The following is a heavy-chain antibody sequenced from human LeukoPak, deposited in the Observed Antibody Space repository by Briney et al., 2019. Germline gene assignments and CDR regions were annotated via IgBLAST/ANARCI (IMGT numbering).Heavy chain of an antibody. CDR2: MSYDGSNK. V-gene: IGHV3-30*04. CDR1: GFTFSSYA. J-gene: IGHJ4*02. D-gene: IGHD3-10*01. CDR3: ARESGFGELLFDY. Sequence: GRSLRLSCAASGFTFSSYAMHWVRQAPGKGLEWVAVMSYDGSNKYYADSVKGRFTISRDNSKNTLYLQMNSLRAEDTAVYYCARESGFGELLFDYWGQGTLVTVSS.